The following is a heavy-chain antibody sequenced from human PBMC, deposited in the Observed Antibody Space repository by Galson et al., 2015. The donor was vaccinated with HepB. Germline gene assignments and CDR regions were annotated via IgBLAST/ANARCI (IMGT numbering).Heavy chain of an antibody. J-gene: IGHJ5*02. Sequence: ETLSLTCTVSGGSISSYYWSWIRQPPGKGLEWIGYTYYSGSTNYNPSLKSRVTISVDTSKNQFSLKLSSVTAADTAVYYCARDGAGLQNWFDPWGQGTLVTVSS. CDR3: ARDGAGLQNWFDP. V-gene: IGHV4-59*01. CDR1: GGSISSYY. CDR2: TYYSGST. D-gene: IGHD4-11*01.